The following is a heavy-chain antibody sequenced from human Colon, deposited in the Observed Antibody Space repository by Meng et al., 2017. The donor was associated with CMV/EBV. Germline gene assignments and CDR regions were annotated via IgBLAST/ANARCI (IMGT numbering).Heavy chain of an antibody. CDR1: GFSFSDYA. D-gene: IGHD6-13*01. V-gene: IGHV3-30*02. CDR2: IRTDGGEK. Sequence: GESLKISCAASGFSFSDYAFHWVRQAPGKALEWVAFIRTDGGEKYYADSVKGRFTISRDDSNSTLYLQMNSLRVEDTAVSHCAKPIAASLWGQGTLVTVSS. J-gene: IGHJ4*02. CDR3: AKPIAASL.